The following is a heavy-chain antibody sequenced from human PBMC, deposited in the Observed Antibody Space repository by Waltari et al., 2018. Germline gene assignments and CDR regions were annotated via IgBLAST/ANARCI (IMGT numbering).Heavy chain of an antibody. CDR1: GSRCCTFA. J-gene: IGHJ5*02. D-gene: IGHD3-16*01. V-gene: IGHV3-30*04. CDR2: ISYDGSKE. CDR3: ARERVYTSWWFDP. Sequence: QVQLVESGGGVVQPGRPLRPSCAAPGSRCCTFAMHWVRQATGKGLEWVAFISYDGSKEYYPDSLKGRFTVSRDNSKNMLYLQMNSLRPEDTAVYFCARERVYTSWWFDPWGQGTLVTVSS.